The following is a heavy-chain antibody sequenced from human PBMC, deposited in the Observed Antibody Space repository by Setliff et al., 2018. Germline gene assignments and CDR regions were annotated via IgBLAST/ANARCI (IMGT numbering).Heavy chain of an antibody. CDR1: GASISSNIYY. J-gene: IGHJ6*03. CDR2: MHNSGST. Sequence: PSETLSLTCTVSGASISSNIYYFYWNWIRQSAGKGLEWIGRMHNSGSTNYNSFFQGRVSISVDESKTQFSLNLYSVTAADTATYYCARDKWVLVRTHNYYYVDIWGKGTTVTVSS. D-gene: IGHD3-10*01. CDR3: ARDKWVLVRTHNYYYVDI. V-gene: IGHV4-61*02.